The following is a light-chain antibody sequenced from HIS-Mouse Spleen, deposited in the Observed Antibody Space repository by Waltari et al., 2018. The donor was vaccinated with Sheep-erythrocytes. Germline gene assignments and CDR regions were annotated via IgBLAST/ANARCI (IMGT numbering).Light chain of an antibody. Sequence: QSALTQPRSVSGSPGQSVTISCTGTSSDVGGYNYVSWYQQHPGKAPKLMIYEVSKRPSGVLGRFSGSRSGNTASLTVSGLQAEDEADYYCSSYAGSNNWVFGGGTKLTVL. CDR1: SSDVGGYNY. V-gene: IGLV2-8*01. CDR3: SSYAGSNNWV. CDR2: EVS. J-gene: IGLJ3*02.